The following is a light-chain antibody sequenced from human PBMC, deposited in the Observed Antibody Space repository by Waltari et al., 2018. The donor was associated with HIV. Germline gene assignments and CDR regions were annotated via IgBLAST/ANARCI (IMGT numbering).Light chain of an antibody. V-gene: IGKV3D-15*01. CDR1: QNVNIK. Sequence: ETVMTQSPATLSVSPGERATLSCRASQNVNIKLAWYHHKPGQAPRLLIYAASTRATGIPASFSGSGSGTEFTLTISSLQSEDVAVYYCQQYDTWPLTFGGGTKVEI. CDR2: AAS. J-gene: IGKJ4*01. CDR3: QQYDTWPLT.